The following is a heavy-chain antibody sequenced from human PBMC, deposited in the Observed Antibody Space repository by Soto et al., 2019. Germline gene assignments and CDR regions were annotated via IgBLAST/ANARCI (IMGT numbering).Heavy chain of an antibody. CDR2: IYYSGST. V-gene: IGHV4-31*03. CDR1: GGSISSGGYY. Sequence: SSETLSLTCTVSGGSISSGGYYWSWIRQHPGKGLEWIGYIYYSGSTYYNPSLKSRVTISVDTSKNQFSLKLSSVTAADTAVYYCARDSKYYDFCSGPTHAYYYYGMDVWGQGTTVTVSS. CDR3: ARDSKYYDFCSGPTHAYYYYGMDV. D-gene: IGHD3-3*01. J-gene: IGHJ6*02.